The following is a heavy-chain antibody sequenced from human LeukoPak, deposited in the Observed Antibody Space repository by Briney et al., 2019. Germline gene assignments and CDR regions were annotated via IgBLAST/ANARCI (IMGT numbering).Heavy chain of an antibody. D-gene: IGHD5-18*01. CDR3: AREAWPRGDSYGAFDH. CDR1: GFTLSDYY. V-gene: IGHV3-11*01. J-gene: IGHJ4*02. CDR2: ISSSGNTI. Sequence: PGRSLRLSCAASGFTLSDYYMSWIRQAPGKGLEWVSYISSSGNTIYYADSVKGRFTISRDNARDSLYLQMNSLRAEDTAVYYCAREAWPRGDSYGAFDHWGQGTLVAVSS.